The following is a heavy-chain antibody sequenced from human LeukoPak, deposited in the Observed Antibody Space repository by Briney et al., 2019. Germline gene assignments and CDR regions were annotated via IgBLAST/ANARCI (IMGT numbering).Heavy chain of an antibody. D-gene: IGHD6-6*01. CDR2: IIPIFGTA. CDR1: GGTFSSYA. J-gene: IGHJ4*02. Sequence: SVKVSCKASGGTFSSYAISWVRQAPGQGLEWMGRIIPIFGTANYAQKFQGRVTITADKSTSTAYMELSSLRSEDTAVYYCARDVSIAAQSPPGRYWGQGTLVTVSS. CDR3: ARDVSIAAQSPPGRY. V-gene: IGHV1-69*06.